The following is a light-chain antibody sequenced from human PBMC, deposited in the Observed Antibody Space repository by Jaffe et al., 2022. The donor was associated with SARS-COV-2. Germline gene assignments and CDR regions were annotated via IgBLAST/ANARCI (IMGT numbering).Light chain of an antibody. CDR3: SSYTSAISPLHV. V-gene: IGLV2-14*03. CDR1: SSDIGGYNF. CDR2: DVR. Sequence: QSALTQPASVSGSPGQSITISCTGSSSDIGGYNFVSWYQQLPGKAPKLIIFDVRARPSGISNRFSGSKSGNTASLTISGLQAEDEADYFCSSYTSAISPLHVFGGGTKVTVL. J-gene: IGLJ1*01.